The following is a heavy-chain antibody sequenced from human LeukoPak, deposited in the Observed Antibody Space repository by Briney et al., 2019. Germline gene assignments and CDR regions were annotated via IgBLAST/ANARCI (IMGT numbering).Heavy chain of an antibody. Sequence: GASVKVSCKASGYTFTSFDINWVRQATGQGLEWMGWMNPNSGNPGYAQKFQGRVAMTRDTSTSTAYMELSSLTSEDAAVYYCAAYYYVSSGYYRPTDYWGQGTLVIVSS. J-gene: IGHJ4*02. CDR3: AAYYYVSSGYYRPTDY. CDR1: GYTFTSFD. D-gene: IGHD3-22*01. CDR2: MNPNSGNP. V-gene: IGHV1-8*01.